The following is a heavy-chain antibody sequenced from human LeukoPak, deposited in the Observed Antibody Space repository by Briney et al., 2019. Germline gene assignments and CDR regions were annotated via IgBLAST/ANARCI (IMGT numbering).Heavy chain of an antibody. J-gene: IGHJ4*02. CDR1: GFTVSSNS. CDR3: ARRAGAYSHPYDY. Sequence: KPGGSLRLSCTVSGFTVSSNSMSWVRQAPGKGLEWVSFIYSSVTHYSDSVKGRFTISRDNSRNTLFLQMNSLRAEDTAVYYCARRAGAYSHPYDYWGQGTLVTVSS. D-gene: IGHD4/OR15-4a*01. V-gene: IGHV3-53*01. CDR2: IYSSVT.